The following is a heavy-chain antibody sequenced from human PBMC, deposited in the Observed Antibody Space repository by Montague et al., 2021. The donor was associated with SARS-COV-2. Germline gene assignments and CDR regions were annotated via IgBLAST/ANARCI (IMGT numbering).Heavy chain of an antibody. J-gene: IGHJ6*02. D-gene: IGHD3-3*01. Sequence: SETLSLTCTVSGYSISDGYYWVWIRQPPGKGLEWIGNIFQSGTTYYNPSLERRSTMSVDTSKNQFSLKLSSVTAADTAVYYCAREHWENYYDFWSGTNLASDHPYYGMDVWGQGTTVTVSS. CDR1: GYSISDGYY. CDR3: AREHWENYYDFWSGTNLASDHPYYGMDV. CDR2: IFQSGTT. V-gene: IGHV4-38-2*02.